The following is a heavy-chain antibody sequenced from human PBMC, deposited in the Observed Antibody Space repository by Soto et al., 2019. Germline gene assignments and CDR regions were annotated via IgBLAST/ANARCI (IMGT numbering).Heavy chain of an antibody. CDR3: ARDRVPGIAVAGNYYYGMDV. D-gene: IGHD6-19*01. Sequence: PGGSLRLSCADSGFTFSSYSMNWVRQAPGKGLEWVSYISSSSSTIYYADSVKGRFTISRDNAKNSLYLQMNSLRDEDTAVYYCARDRVPGIAVAGNYYYGMDVWGQGTTVTVSS. J-gene: IGHJ6*02. CDR2: ISSSSSTI. CDR1: GFTFSSYS. V-gene: IGHV3-48*02.